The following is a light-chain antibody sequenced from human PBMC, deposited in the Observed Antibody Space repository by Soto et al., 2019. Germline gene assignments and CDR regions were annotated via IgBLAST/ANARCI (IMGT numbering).Light chain of an antibody. CDR3: QQYSNSPPEFT. CDR2: GAS. Sequence: EIVLTQSPGTLSVSPGERVTLSCRASQSVSSNYLAWYQQRPGQAPRLLIFGASYRATGIPDRLSGSGSGTDFTLTISRLEPEDFAVYYCQQYSNSPPEFTFGPGTKVDSK. J-gene: IGKJ3*01. CDR1: QSVSSNY. V-gene: IGKV3-20*01.